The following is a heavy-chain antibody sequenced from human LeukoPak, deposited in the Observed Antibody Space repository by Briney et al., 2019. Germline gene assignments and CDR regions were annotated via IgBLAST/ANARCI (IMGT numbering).Heavy chain of an antibody. Sequence: GGSLRLSCAASGFTFSSYAMSWVRQAPGKGLEWVSAISGSGGSTYYADSVKGRFTISRDNSKNTLYLQMNSLRAEDTAVYYCARESSSWRYYYYYYMDVWGKGTTVTVSS. V-gene: IGHV3-23*01. J-gene: IGHJ6*03. CDR1: GFTFSSYA. CDR3: ARESSSWRYYYYYYMDV. D-gene: IGHD6-13*01. CDR2: ISGSGGST.